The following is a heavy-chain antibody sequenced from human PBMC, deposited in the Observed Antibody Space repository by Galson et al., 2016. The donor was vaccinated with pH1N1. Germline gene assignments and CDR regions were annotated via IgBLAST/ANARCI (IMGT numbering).Heavy chain of an antibody. D-gene: IGHD1-26*01. CDR3: ARMDLIVGASTGAGDYYGMDV. CDR2: ISPYNGNT. J-gene: IGHJ6*02. Sequence: QSGAEVKKPGASVKVSCKASGYTFNIYGISWVRQAPGQGLEWMGWISPYNGNTNYAQKFQGRVSMTTDTSSSIVYMELRSLRPDDTAVYFCARMDLIVGASTGAGDYYGMDVWGQGTTVTVSS. CDR1: GYTFNIYG. V-gene: IGHV1-18*01.